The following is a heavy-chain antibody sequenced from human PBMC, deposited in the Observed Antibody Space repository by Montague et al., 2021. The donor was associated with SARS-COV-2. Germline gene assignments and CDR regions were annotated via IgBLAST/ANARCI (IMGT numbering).Heavy chain of an antibody. CDR1: GGSISSYY. V-gene: IGHV4-59*01. CDR3: ARHPPGYRYFYCLDV. Sequence: SETLSLTCTVSGGSISSYYWSWIRQPPGKGLEWIGYLYYSGSTNYNPSLKSRVTISVDTSKNQFSLRLNSVTAADTAAYYCARHPPGYRYFYCLDVWGKGTTVTVSS. J-gene: IGHJ6*03. D-gene: IGHD1-1*01. CDR2: LYYSGST.